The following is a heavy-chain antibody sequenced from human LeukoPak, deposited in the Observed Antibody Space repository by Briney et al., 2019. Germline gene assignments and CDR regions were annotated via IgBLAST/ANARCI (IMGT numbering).Heavy chain of an antibody. J-gene: IGHJ4*02. Sequence: PSETLSLTCTVSGGSISSNYWSWIRQPPGKGLEWIGYIYYSRSTYYNPSLKSRVTISAETSKNQFSLRLNSVTAADTAMYYCARWIPSGSSFDYWGQGNLVTVSS. V-gene: IGHV4-59*01. D-gene: IGHD2-15*01. CDR1: GGSISSNY. CDR3: ARWIPSGSSFDY. CDR2: IYYSRST.